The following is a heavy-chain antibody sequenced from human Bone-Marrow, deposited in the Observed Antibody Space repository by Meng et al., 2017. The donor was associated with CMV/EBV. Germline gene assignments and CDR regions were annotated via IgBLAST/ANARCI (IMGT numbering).Heavy chain of an antibody. CDR2: MYYSGNT. CDR3: ARVGPYYYDSSGFTGNWFDP. D-gene: IGHD3-22*01. CDR1: GGSISSYY. Sequence: GSLRLSCTVSGGSISSYYWSWIRQPPGKGLQWIGYMYYSGNTNYNPSLKSRVTISVDTSKNQFSLKLSSVTAADTAVYYCARVGPYYYDSSGFTGNWFDPCGQGTLVTVSS. J-gene: IGHJ5*02. V-gene: IGHV4-59*01.